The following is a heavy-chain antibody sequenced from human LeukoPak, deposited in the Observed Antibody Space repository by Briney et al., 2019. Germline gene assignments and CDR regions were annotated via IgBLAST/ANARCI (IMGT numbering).Heavy chain of an antibody. J-gene: IGHJ4*02. CDR1: GFTFSNHA. Sequence: GGSLRLSCAASGFTFSNHAMNWVRQAPGMGLEWVSAISGSGSSTYYADSVKGRFTISRDNSKNTLYLQTNSLRAEDTAVYYCAKDPIYCSSTSCYSHYFDYWGQGTLVTVSS. CDR2: ISGSGSST. V-gene: IGHV3-23*01. CDR3: AKDPIYCSSTSCYSHYFDY. D-gene: IGHD2-2*01.